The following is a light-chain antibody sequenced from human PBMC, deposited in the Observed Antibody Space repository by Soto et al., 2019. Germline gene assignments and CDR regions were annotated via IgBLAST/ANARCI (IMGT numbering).Light chain of an antibody. J-gene: IGLJ1*01. Sequence: QSALAQPASVSGSPGQSITISCTGTSSDVGGYNYVSWYQQHPGKAPKLMIYEVSNRPSGVSNRFSGSKSGNTASLTISGLQAEDDADYYCSSYTSSSTLYVFGTGTKV. CDR1: SSDVGGYNY. CDR2: EVS. CDR3: SSYTSSSTLYV. V-gene: IGLV2-14*01.